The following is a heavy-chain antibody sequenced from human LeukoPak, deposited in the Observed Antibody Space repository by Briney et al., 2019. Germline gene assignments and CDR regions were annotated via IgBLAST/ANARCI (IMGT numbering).Heavy chain of an antibody. Sequence: PSETLSLTCTVAGGSISSSNYYWGWIRQPPGKGLEWIGGIYYSGSTYYNPSFKSRVTISLDTSKNQFSRKLRSVTAADTAVYYCARQGYDRSGDGDTFDIWGQGTMVTVSS. D-gene: IGHD3-22*01. CDR3: ARQGYDRSGDGDTFDI. J-gene: IGHJ3*02. CDR1: GGSISSSNYY. V-gene: IGHV4-39*01. CDR2: IYYSGST.